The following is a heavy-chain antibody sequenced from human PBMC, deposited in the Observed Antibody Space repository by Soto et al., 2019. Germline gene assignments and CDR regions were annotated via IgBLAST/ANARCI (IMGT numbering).Heavy chain of an antibody. CDR1: GYTFTNYA. D-gene: IGHD2-15*01. CDR2: INPGNGNT. Sequence: ASVKVSCKASGYTFTNYAIHWVRQAPGQRLEWMGWINPGNGNTKYSQKFQGRVTITRDTSASTAYMELSSLRSEDTAVYYCAREQVVVATTPHWYFERWGRGTLVTVSS. CDR3: AREQVVVATTPHWYFER. V-gene: IGHV1-3*01. J-gene: IGHJ2*01.